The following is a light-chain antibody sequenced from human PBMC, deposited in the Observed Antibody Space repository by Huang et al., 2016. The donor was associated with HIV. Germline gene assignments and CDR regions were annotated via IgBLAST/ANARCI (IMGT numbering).Light chain of an antibody. V-gene: IGKV3-15*01. Sequence: EIVMTQSPATLSVSPGERATLSCRASQSVSSNLAWYQQKPGQAPRLLIYGASTRATGIPARFSGSGSATEFTLTISSLQSEDFAVYYCQQYNDWPPTFGQGTKVKIK. CDR2: GAS. J-gene: IGKJ1*01. CDR1: QSVSSN. CDR3: QQYNDWPPT.